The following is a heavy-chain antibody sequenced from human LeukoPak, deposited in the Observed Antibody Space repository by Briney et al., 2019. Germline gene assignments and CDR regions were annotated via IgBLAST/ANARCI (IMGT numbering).Heavy chain of an antibody. CDR2: IWYDGSDQ. J-gene: IGHJ3*02. CDR1: GFVFSSHG. D-gene: IGHD6-13*01. CDR3: ARDVGTEIAAAGTGAFDI. Sequence: PGGSLRLSCVASGFVFSSHGMNWVRQAPGKGLEWLTVIWYDGSDQYYADSVKGRFTISRDNSKNTLYLQLNSLRVEDTAVYYCARDVGTEIAAAGTGAFDIWGQGTMVTVSS. V-gene: IGHV3-33*01.